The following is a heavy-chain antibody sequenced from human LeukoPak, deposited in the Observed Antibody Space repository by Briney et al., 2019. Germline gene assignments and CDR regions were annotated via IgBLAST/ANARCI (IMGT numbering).Heavy chain of an antibody. D-gene: IGHD3-10*01. Sequence: SETLSLTCTVSGGSISSGGYYWSWILQHPGKGLEWIGYIYYSGSTYYNPSLKSRVTISVDTSKNQFSLKPSSVTAADTAVYYCASLSWFGEKASDIWGQGTMVTVSS. J-gene: IGHJ3*02. V-gene: IGHV4-31*03. CDR2: IYYSGST. CDR3: ASLSWFGEKASDI. CDR1: GGSISSGGYY.